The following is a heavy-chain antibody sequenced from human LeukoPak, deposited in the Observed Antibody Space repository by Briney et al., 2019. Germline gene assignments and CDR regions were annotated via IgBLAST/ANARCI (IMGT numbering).Heavy chain of an antibody. CDR3: ARSKSVGATRTYYFDY. CDR2: IKQDGSEK. J-gene: IGHJ4*02. CDR1: GFTFSSYW. Sequence: QPGGSLRLSCAASGFTFSSYWMSWVRQAPGKGLEWVANIKQDGSEKYYVDSVKGRFTISRDNAKNSLYLQMNSLRAEDTAVYYCARSKSVGATRTYYFDYWGQGTLVTVSS. V-gene: IGHV3-7*01. D-gene: IGHD1-26*01.